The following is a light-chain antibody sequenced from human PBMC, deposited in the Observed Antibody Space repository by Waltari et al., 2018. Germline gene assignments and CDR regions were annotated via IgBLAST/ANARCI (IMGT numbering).Light chain of an antibody. CDR2: QDS. CDR1: KLGDKY. V-gene: IGLV3-1*01. J-gene: IGLJ2*01. Sequence: SYELTQPPSVSVSPGQTASITCSGDKLGDKYACWYQQKPCQSPVLVIYQDSKRPSGIPERFSGSNSGNTATLTISGTQAMDEADYYCQAWDNSTAVVFGGGTKLTVL. CDR3: QAWDNSTAVV.